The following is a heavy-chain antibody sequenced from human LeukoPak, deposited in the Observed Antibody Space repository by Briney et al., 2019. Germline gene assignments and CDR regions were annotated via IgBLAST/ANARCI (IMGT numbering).Heavy chain of an antibody. CDR1: GFTVSSNY. V-gene: IGHV3-53*01. J-gene: IGHJ4*02. CDR2: IYSGGST. D-gene: IGHD5-12*01. CDR3: ANSPGLRYEPYYFDY. Sequence: GGSLRLSCAASGFTVSSNYMSWVRQAPGKGLEWVSVIYSGGSTYYADSVKGRFTISRDNSKNTLYLQMNSLRAEDTAVYYCANSPGLRYEPYYFDYWGQGTLVTVSS.